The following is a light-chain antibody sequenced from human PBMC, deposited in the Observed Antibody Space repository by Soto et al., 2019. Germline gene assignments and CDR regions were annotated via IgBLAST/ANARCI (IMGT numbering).Light chain of an antibody. CDR1: RSITNW. Sequence: IQMTQSPSTRSASVGDRVTITCRASRSITNWLAWFQQKPGKAPKLLIYKASDLESGVPSRFSGGGSGTEFSLTVSALQPDDVATYYCQQYNSYPYTFGQGTKVDIK. CDR3: QQYNSYPYT. CDR2: KAS. V-gene: IGKV1-5*03. J-gene: IGKJ2*01.